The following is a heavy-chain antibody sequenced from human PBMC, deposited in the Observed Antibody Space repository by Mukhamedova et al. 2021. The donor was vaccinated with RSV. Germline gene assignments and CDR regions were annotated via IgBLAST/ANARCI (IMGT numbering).Heavy chain of an antibody. Sequence: VKGRFTISRDDSKNTLYLQIDSLKTEDTAVYYCTTDRYYDILTGYYTDAFDIWGQGTMVTVSS. J-gene: IGHJ3*02. CDR3: TTDRYYDILTGYYTDAFDI. V-gene: IGHV3-15*01. D-gene: IGHD3-9*01.